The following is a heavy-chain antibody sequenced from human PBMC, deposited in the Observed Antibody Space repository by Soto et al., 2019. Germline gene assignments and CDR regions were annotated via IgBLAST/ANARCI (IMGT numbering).Heavy chain of an antibody. CDR1: GFTFSSYG. Sequence: QVQLVESGGGVVQPGRSLRLSCAASGFTFSSYGMHWVRQAPGKGLEWVAVILYDGSNKYYADSVKGRFTISRDNSKNTLYLQMNSLRSEDKAVYYCARPRIAAAGTIYWGQGTLVTVSS. D-gene: IGHD6-13*01. J-gene: IGHJ4*02. CDR2: ILYDGSNK. CDR3: ARPRIAAAGTIY. V-gene: IGHV3-33*05.